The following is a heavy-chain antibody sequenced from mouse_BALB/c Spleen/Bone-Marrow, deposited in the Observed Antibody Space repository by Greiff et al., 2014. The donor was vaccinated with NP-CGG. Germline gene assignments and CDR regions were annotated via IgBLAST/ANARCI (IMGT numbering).Heavy chain of an antibody. CDR1: GFNIKDTY. Sequence: EVKLVESGAELVKPGASVKLSCTASGFNIKDTYMHWVKQRPEQSLEWIGRIDPANGNTKYDPKFQGKATITADTSSNTAYLQLSSLTSEDTAVYYCATYYRYDRRFAYWGQGTLVTVSA. D-gene: IGHD2-14*01. CDR2: IDPANGNT. V-gene: IGHV14-3*02. J-gene: IGHJ3*01. CDR3: ATYYRYDRRFAY.